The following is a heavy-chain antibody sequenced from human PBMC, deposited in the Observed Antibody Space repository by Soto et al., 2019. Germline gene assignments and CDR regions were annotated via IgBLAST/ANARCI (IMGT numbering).Heavy chain of an antibody. CDR2: ISSSSSYI. D-gene: IGHD1-1*01. J-gene: IGHJ6*03. CDR1: GFTFSSYS. V-gene: IGHV3-21*01. CDR3: AREAGTNYYYYYMDV. Sequence: GGSLRLSCAASGFTFSSYSMNWVRQTPGKGLEWVSSISSSSSYIYYADSVKGRFTISRDNAKNSLYLQMNSLRAEDTAVYYCAREAGTNYYYYYMDVWGKGTTVTVSS.